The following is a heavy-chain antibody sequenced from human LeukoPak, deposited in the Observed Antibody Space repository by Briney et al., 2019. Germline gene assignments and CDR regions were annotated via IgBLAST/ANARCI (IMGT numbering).Heavy chain of an antibody. CDR2: ISGSGGST. CDR1: GFTFSSYA. V-gene: IGHV3-23*01. J-gene: IGHJ1*01. D-gene: IGHD3-10*01. CDR3: AKTFYSGSGSELPHH. Sequence: GGSLRLSCGVSGFTFSSYAMSWVRQAPGKGLEWVSAISGSGGSTYFADSVKGRFTISRDNSKNTLYLQMNSLRAEDTAEYYCAKTFYSGSGSELPHHWGQGTLVTVSS.